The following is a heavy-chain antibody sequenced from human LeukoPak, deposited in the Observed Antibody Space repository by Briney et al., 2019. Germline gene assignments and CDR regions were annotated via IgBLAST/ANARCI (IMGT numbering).Heavy chain of an antibody. CDR2: IWYDGSNK. Sequence: PGRSLRLSCAASGFTFSRYGMHWVRQAPGKGLEWVAVIWYDGSNKYYADSVKGRFTISRDNSKNTLYLQMNSLRAEDTAVYYCARDASPTVPPDLWYHYGMDVWGQGTTVTVSS. J-gene: IGHJ6*02. V-gene: IGHV3-33*01. CDR3: ARDASPTVPPDLWYHYGMDV. CDR1: GFTFSRYG. D-gene: IGHD4-17*01.